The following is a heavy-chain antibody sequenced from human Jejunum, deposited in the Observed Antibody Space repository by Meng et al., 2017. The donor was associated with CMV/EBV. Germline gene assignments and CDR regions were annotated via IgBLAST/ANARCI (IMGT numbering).Heavy chain of an antibody. CDR2: TNTAETST. Sequence: LSLSCAASVLTFTTCWMHWVRQAPGRGLVWVSSTNTAETSTYYADSVTGRFTISRDNAKNTLYLQMNSLSAEDTAVYYCATVFDYWGQGTLVTVSS. D-gene: IGHD4-17*01. CDR1: VLTFTTCW. V-gene: IGHV3-74*01. CDR3: ATVFDY. J-gene: IGHJ4*02.